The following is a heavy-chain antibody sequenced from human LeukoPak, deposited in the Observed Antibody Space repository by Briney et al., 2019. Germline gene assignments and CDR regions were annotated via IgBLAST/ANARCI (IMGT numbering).Heavy chain of an antibody. V-gene: IGHV1-2*02. CDR2: INPNSGGT. D-gene: IGHD3-22*01. CDR3: ARDERYDSSGYPFDY. Sequence: ASVKVSCKASGYTFTSYDINWVRQAPGQGLEWMGWINPNSGGTNFAQKFQGRVTMTRDTSISTAYMELSRLRSDDTAMYYCARDERYDSSGYPFDYWGQGTLVTVSS. CDR1: GYTFTSYD. J-gene: IGHJ4*02.